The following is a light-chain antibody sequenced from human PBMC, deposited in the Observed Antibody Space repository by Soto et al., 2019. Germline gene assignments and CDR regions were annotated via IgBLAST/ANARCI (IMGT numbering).Light chain of an antibody. CDR2: GAS. J-gene: IGKJ1*01. Sequence: EIVMALSPATLSVFPGERATLSCRASQSVNGNLAWYQQRRGQAPRLLIYGASTRATGIPARFSGSGSGTEFALTISSLQSEDFAIYYCRQYHNWPRTFGQGTKLEIK. V-gene: IGKV3-15*01. CDR1: QSVNGN. CDR3: RQYHNWPRT.